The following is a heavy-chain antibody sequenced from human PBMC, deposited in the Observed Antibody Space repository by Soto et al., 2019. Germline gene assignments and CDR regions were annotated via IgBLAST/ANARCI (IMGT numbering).Heavy chain of an antibody. V-gene: IGHV1-46*02. CDR2: IHPSGGGT. Sequence: QVQLVQSGAEVRKPGASVKVSCTPSGYTFNTYYLHWLRQAPGQALEWMGVIHPSGGGTTYAQKFMGRVTVTRDTSTTTVFKELSSLGSDDTAVYYCARGGHIAVVTASFDNWGQGTLVTVTS. D-gene: IGHD2-21*02. CDR3: ARGGHIAVVTASFDN. CDR1: GYTFNTYY. J-gene: IGHJ4*02.